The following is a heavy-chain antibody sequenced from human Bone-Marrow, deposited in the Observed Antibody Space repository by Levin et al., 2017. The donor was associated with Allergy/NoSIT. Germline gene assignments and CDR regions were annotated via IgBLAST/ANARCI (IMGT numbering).Heavy chain of an antibody. J-gene: IGHJ6*03. V-gene: IGHV1-46*01. CDR1: GYTFTSYY. CDR2: INPSGGST. D-gene: IGHD6-6*01. CDR3: ARDGASSSFGDDYYMDV. Sequence: GESLKISCKASGYTFTSYYMHWVRQAPGQGLEWMGIINPSGGSTSYAQKFQGRVTMTRDTSTSTVYMELSSLRSEDTAVYYCARDGASSSFGDDYYMDVWGKGTTVTVSS.